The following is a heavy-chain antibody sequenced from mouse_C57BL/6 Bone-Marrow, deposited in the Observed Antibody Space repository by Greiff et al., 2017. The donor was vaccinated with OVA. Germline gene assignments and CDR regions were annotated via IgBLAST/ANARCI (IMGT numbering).Heavy chain of an antibody. D-gene: IGHD1-1*01. Sequence: VQLKQPGAELVKPGASVKVSCKASGYTFTSYWMHWVKQRPGQGLEWIGRIHPSDSDTNYNQKFKGKATLTVDKSSSTAYMQLSSLTSEDSAVYYCAMRNITTVVAPGYYYAMGYWGQGTSVTVSS. CDR1: GYTFTSYW. CDR3: AMRNITTVVAPGYYYAMGY. CDR2: IHPSDSDT. V-gene: IGHV1-74*01. J-gene: IGHJ4*01.